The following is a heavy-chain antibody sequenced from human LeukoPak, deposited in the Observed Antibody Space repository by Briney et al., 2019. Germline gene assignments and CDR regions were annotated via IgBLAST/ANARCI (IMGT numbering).Heavy chain of an antibody. D-gene: IGHD3-9*01. V-gene: IGHV1-8*01. CDR1: GYTFTNYD. Sequence: ASVKVSCKASGYTFTNYDINWLRQAAGQGLEWMGWMSPNSGNTGYAQKFQGRVTMTRDTSISTAYMELSSLGSGDTAVYYCARAVGIFDWLPLFDYWGQGTLVTVSS. CDR3: ARAVGIFDWLPLFDY. J-gene: IGHJ4*02. CDR2: MSPNSGNT.